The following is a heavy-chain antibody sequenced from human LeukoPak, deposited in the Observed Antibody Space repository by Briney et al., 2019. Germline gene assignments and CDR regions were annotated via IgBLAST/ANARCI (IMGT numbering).Heavy chain of an antibody. V-gene: IGHV4-59*08. Sequence: SETLSLTCSASGASASRRYWSWIRQSPGRTLEWIGHIYDGRDTKYNPSLTSRVTISVDTSRNQFSLSLTSVTAADTAIYYCAQTTGWPGFDFWGPGALVTVSS. D-gene: IGHD6-19*01. CDR1: GASASRRY. CDR2: IYDGRDT. CDR3: AQTTGWPGFDF. J-gene: IGHJ4*02.